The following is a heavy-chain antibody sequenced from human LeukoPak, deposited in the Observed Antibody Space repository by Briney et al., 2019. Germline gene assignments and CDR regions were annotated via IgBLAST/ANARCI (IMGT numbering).Heavy chain of an antibody. CDR1: GFTFRSYA. V-gene: IGHV3-23*01. Sequence: GGSLRHSCAASGFTFRSYAMSWVRQAPGKGPEWVSAIGGSGDSTYYADSVKGRFTISRDNSKNTLYLQMNSLRAEDTAVYYCAKDHIASSSGWYYWGQGTLVTVSS. CDR2: IGGSGDST. D-gene: IGHD6-19*01. J-gene: IGHJ4*02. CDR3: AKDHIASSSGWYY.